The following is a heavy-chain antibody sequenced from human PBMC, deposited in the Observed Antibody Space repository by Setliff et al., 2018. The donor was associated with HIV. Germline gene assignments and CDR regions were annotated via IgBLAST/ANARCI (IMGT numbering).Heavy chain of an antibody. CDR3: ARARGPPLPVLDF. CDR2: IYYRGSA. Sequence: SETLSLTCTVSGGSISSSSYYWGWVRQSPGKGLEWIGVIYYRGSAYYNLSLQSRVTLSVDTSKNSFSLHLTSVTAADTAVYFCARARGPPLPVLDFWGPGTLVTVSS. CDR1: GGSISSSSYY. D-gene: IGHD3-10*01. V-gene: IGHV4-39*07. J-gene: IGHJ4*02.